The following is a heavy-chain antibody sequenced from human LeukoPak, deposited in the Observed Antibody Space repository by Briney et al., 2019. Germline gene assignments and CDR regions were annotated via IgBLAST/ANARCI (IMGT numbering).Heavy chain of an antibody. CDR1: GYTFTSYG. CDR2: ISAYNGNT. CDR3: ARYYYDSSGYHNYFDY. J-gene: IGHJ4*02. Sequence: ASVKVSCKASGYTFTSYGISWVRQAPGQGLEWMGWISAYNGNTNYAQKLQGRVTMTTDTSTSTAYMELRSLRPDDTAVYYCARYYYDSSGYHNYFDYWGQGTLVTVSS. V-gene: IGHV1-18*01. D-gene: IGHD3-22*01.